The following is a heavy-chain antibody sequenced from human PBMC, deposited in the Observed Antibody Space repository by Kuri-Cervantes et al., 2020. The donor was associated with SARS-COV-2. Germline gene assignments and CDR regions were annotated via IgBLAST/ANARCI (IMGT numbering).Heavy chain of an antibody. CDR3: SACGSTDCYNYYYYGLDV. D-gene: IGHD2-2*01. CDR1: GFTFSNAW. Sequence: GESLKISCAASGFTFSNAWMNWVRQAPGKGLEWVGRIKSKTDGGTTDYAAPVKGRFTISRDDSKNTLYLQMNSLKTEDTAVYYCSACGSTDCYNYYYYGLDVWGQGTTVTVSS. CDR2: IKSKTDGGTT. V-gene: IGHV3-15*07. J-gene: IGHJ6*02.